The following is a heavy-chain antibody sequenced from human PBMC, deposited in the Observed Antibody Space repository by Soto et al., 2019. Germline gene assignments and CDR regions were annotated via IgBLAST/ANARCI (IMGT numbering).Heavy chain of an antibody. D-gene: IGHD6-13*01. CDR1: GGSISSYY. J-gene: IGHJ4*02. Sequence: QVQLQESGPGLVKPSETLSLTRTVSGGSISSYYWSWIRQPPGKGLEWIGYIYYSGRTNYNPSLKSRVTISVDTSKNQFSLKLNSVTAADTAVYYCARADSSSWFDWGQGTLVTVSS. V-gene: IGHV4-59*01. CDR2: IYYSGRT. CDR3: ARADSSSWFD.